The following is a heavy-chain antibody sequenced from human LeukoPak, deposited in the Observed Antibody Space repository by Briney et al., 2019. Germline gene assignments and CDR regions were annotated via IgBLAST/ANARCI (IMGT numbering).Heavy chain of an antibody. V-gene: IGHV1-69*05. Sequence: SVKVSCKASGGTFSSYAISWVRQAPGQGLEWMGRIIPIFGTANYAQKFQGRVTITTDTSTSTAYLELRSLRSDDTALYYCARDDKRHCSGGSCPAYFDYWGQGTLVTVSS. CDR1: GGTFSSYA. D-gene: IGHD2-15*01. J-gene: IGHJ4*02. CDR2: IIPIFGTA. CDR3: ARDDKRHCSGGSCPAYFDY.